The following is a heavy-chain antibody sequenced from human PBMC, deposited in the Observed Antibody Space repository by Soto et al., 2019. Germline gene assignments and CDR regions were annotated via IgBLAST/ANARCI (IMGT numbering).Heavy chain of an antibody. D-gene: IGHD2-21*02. Sequence: QVQLVQSGAEVKKPGSSVKVSCKASGGTFSSYAISWVRQAPGQGLEWMGGIIPIFDTANYAQKFQGRATIAADGCARTACVELSRLRSEDTAVDCCARDLSLAADGPTAEGPLGYWGQGTLVTVSS. J-gene: IGHJ4*02. V-gene: IGHV1-69*12. CDR2: IIPIFDTA. CDR3: ARDLSLAADGPTAEGPLGY. CDR1: GGTFSSYA.